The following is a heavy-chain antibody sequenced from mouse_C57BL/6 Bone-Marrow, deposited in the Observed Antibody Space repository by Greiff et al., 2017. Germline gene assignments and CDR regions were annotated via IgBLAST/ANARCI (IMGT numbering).Heavy chain of an antibody. D-gene: IGHD2-4*01. Sequence: VQLQQPGAELVKPGASVKMSCKASGYTFTSYWITWVKQRPGQGLEWIGDIYPGSGSTNYTEKFKSKATLTVDTSSSAAYMLLSSLTSEDSVVYVSEREIYYDCVWFAYWGQGTLVTVSA. V-gene: IGHV1-55*01. CDR2: IYPGSGST. J-gene: IGHJ3*01. CDR3: EREIYYDCVWFAY. CDR1: GYTFTSYW.